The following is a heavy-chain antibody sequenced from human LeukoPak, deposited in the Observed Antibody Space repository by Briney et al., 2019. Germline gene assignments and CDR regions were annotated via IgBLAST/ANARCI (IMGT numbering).Heavy chain of an antibody. J-gene: IGHJ4*02. CDR3: AKGVSSIPVRGPLDY. CDR2: ISWNSGTI. D-gene: IGHD6-6*01. Sequence: PGGSLRLSCAASGFTFDNSAMYWVRQFPGKGLDWIWGISWNSGTIDYASSVKGRFTISRDNAENSLYLQMNSLGTEDTAFYYCAKGVSSIPVRGPLDYWGQGALVTVSS. V-gene: IGHV3-9*01. CDR1: GFTFDNSA.